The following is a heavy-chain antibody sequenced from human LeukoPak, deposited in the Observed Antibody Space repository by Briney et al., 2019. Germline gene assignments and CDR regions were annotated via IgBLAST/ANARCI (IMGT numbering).Heavy chain of an antibody. D-gene: IGHD2-2*01. CDR1: GFTFSSYE. Sequence: TGGSLRLSCTASGFTFSSYEMNWVRQAPGKGLEWVSYISSGTTTIYYADSVKGRFTTSRDNAKNSLYLQMNSLRAEDTAVYYCARRYCSSTSCTLDYWGQGTLVTVSS. V-gene: IGHV3-48*03. CDR3: ARRYCSSTSCTLDY. J-gene: IGHJ4*02. CDR2: ISSGTTTI.